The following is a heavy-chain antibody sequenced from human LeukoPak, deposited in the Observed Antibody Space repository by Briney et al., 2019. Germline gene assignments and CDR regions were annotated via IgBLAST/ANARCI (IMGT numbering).Heavy chain of an antibody. CDR2: ISSSGSTI. V-gene: IGHV3-11*04. CDR3: ASRDSSSLFDY. D-gene: IGHD6-6*01. Sequence: KPGGSLRLSRAASGFTFSDYYMSWIRQAPGKGLEWVSYISSSGSTIYYADSVKGRFTISRDNAKNSLYLQMNSLRAEDTAVYYCASRDSSSLFDYWGQGTLVTVSS. J-gene: IGHJ4*02. CDR1: GFTFSDYY.